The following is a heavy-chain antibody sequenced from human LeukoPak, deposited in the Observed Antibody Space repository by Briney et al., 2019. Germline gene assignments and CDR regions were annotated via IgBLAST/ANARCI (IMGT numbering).Heavy chain of an antibody. CDR3: TRDRLRYFDWHDAFDI. D-gene: IGHD3-9*01. CDR1: GFTFGDYA. J-gene: IGHJ3*02. V-gene: IGHV3-49*04. CDR2: IRSKAYGGTT. Sequence: PGGSLRLSCTASGFTFGDYAMSWVRQAPGKGLEWVGFIRSKAYGGTTEYAASVKGRFTISRDDSKSIAYLQMNSLKTEDTAVYYCTRDRLRYFDWHDAFDIWGQGTMVTVSS.